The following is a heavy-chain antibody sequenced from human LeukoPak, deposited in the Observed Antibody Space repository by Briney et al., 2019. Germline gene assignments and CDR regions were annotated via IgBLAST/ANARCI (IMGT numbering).Heavy chain of an antibody. D-gene: IGHD4-17*01. CDR2: INPNSGGT. J-gene: IGHJ6*03. Sequence: ASVKVSCKASGYTFTGYYMHWVRQAPGQGLEWMGRINPNSGGTNYAQKFQGRVTMTRDTSISTAYMELSRLRSEDTAVYYCARDTPHDYGDYGAWYYYYYMDVWGKGTTVTVSS. CDR1: GYTFTGYY. CDR3: ARDTPHDYGDYGAWYYYYYMDV. V-gene: IGHV1-2*06.